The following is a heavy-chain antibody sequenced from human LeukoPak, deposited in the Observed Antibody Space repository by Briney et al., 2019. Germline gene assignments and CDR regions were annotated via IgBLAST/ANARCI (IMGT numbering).Heavy chain of an antibody. CDR2: IYYSGST. D-gene: IGHD5-12*01. Sequence: SETLSLTCTVSGGSISSYYWSWIRQPPGKGLEWIGYIYYSGSTNYNPSLKSRVTISVDTSKNQFSLKLSSVTAADTAVYYCARGDSGYEAPPFDYWGQGTLVTVSS. CDR1: GGSISSYY. CDR3: ARGDSGYEAPPFDY. J-gene: IGHJ4*02. V-gene: IGHV4-59*01.